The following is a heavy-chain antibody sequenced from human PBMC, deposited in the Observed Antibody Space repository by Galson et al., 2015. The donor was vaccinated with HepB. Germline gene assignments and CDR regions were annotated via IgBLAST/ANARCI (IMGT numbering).Heavy chain of an antibody. V-gene: IGHV1-24*01. CDR2: FDPERDET. CDR1: GFTLTELP. D-gene: IGHD5-12*01. CDR3: ATVAYSAVTNAFDI. J-gene: IGHJ3*02. Sequence: SVKVSCKVSGFTLTELPLHWVRQAPGKGLEWMGGFDPERDETVYAQKFQGRVTMTEDTSTDTAYMELSSLRSDDTAVYYCATVAYSAVTNAFDIWGQGTLVTVPS.